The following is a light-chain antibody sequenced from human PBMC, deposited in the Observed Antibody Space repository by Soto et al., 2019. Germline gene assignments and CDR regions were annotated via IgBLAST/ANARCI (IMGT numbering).Light chain of an antibody. CDR2: EVN. CDR3: CSYVGSSILM. J-gene: IGLJ3*02. V-gene: IGLV2-23*02. CDR1: SSDVGLYNL. Sequence: QSALTQPASVSGSPGQSITISCTGPSSDVGLYNLVSWYQQLPGKAPKLIIYEVNERPSGISDRFSGSKSGNTASLTISGLQDEDEADYYCCSYVGSSILMFGGGTKLTVL.